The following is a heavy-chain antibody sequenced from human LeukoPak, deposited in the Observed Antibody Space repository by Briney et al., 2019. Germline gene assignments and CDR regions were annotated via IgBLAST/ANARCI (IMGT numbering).Heavy chain of an antibody. Sequence: PGGSLRLSCAASGFTFSSYDMTWVRQAPGKGLEWVSSISTSSIYIYYADSMKGRFTISRDIAKNSLYLQMNSLTAEDTAVYYCVRHSDYDILTGPNDYWGQGTLVTVSS. D-gene: IGHD3-9*01. CDR3: VRHSDYDILTGPNDY. V-gene: IGHV3-21*01. CDR2: ISTSSIYI. CDR1: GFTFSSYD. J-gene: IGHJ4*02.